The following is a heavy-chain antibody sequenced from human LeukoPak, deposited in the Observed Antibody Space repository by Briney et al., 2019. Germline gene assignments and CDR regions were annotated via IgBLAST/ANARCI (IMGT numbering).Heavy chain of an antibody. CDR2: IIPIFGTA. Sequence: ASVKVSCKASGCTFSSYASSWVRQAPGQGLEWMGGIIPIFGTANYAQKFQGRVTITADESTSTAYMELSSLRSEDTAVYYCARAMGDYYDSSVFYWGQGTLVTVSS. V-gene: IGHV1-69*13. J-gene: IGHJ4*02. CDR1: GCTFSSYA. CDR3: ARAMGDYYDSSVFY. D-gene: IGHD3-22*01.